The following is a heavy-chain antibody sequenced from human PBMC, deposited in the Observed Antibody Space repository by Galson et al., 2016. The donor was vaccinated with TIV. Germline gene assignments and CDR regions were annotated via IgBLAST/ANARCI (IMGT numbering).Heavy chain of an antibody. CDR3: ARRGPMGDTDY. V-gene: IGHV2-70*11. CDR2: IDWDDDK. D-gene: IGHD5-24*01. CDR1: GFSLTTSGMC. Sequence: PALVKPTQTLTLTCTFSGFSLTTSGMCVSWIRQPPGKALEWLARIDWDDDKYCSTSLRTRLTISKGTSKNQVVLTMTNMDPVDTATYYCARRGPMGDTDYWGQGTFVTVSS. J-gene: IGHJ4*02.